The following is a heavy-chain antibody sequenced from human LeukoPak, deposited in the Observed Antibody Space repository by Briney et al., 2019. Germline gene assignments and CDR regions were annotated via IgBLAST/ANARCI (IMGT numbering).Heavy chain of an antibody. CDR2: INPSGGST. CDR1: GYTFTSYY. CDR3: ARKSFRGIDY. V-gene: IGHV1-46*01. J-gene: IGHJ4*02. Sequence: ASVKVSCKASGYTFTSYYMHWVRQAPGQGLEWMGIINPSGGSTNYAQKFQGRVTMTRDTSTSTVYMELSSLGSEDTAVYYCARKSFRGIDYWGQGTLVTVSS. D-gene: IGHD3-16*01.